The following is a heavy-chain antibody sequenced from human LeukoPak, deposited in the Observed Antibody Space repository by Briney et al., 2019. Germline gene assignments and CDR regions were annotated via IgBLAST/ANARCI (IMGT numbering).Heavy chain of an antibody. CDR2: IKSKYDGGNT. CDR1: GFTFSNAW. CDR3: TTDDGSSGNPLDD. V-gene: IGHV3-15*01. J-gene: IGHJ4*02. D-gene: IGHD3-22*01. Sequence: PGGSLRLSCAASGFTFSNAWMSSVRQAAGKGLEWVGRIKSKYDGGNTDYAAPVKGRFTISRDDSKNTVYLQMNSLKGEDTALYYCTTDDGSSGNPLDDWGQGTLVTVSS.